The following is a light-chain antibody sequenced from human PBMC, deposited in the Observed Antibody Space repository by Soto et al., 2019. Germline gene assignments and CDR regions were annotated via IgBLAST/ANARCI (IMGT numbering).Light chain of an antibody. CDR2: ANY. J-gene: IGLJ1*01. CDR3: GSWDSSLSAYV. V-gene: IGLV1-40*01. CDR1: SSNIGAGYD. Sequence: QSVLTQPPSVSGAPGQRVTISCTGSSSNIGAGYDVHWYQQLPGTAPKLLIYANYIRPSGVPDRFSGSKSGTSATLGITGFQTGDEADYYCGSWDSSLSAYVFGTGTKLTVL.